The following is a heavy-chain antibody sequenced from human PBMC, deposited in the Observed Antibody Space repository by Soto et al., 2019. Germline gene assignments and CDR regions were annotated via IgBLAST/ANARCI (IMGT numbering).Heavy chain of an antibody. Sequence: GASVKVSCKASGYTFTSYGISWVRQAPGQGLEWMGWISAYNGNTNYAQKLQGRVTMTTDTSTSTAYMELRSLRSDDTAVYYCAREPTNYDIGGGSVAFDYWGQGTLVTVSS. CDR2: ISAYNGNT. D-gene: IGHD3-9*01. V-gene: IGHV1-18*01. CDR3: AREPTNYDIGGGSVAFDY. CDR1: GYTFTSYG. J-gene: IGHJ4*02.